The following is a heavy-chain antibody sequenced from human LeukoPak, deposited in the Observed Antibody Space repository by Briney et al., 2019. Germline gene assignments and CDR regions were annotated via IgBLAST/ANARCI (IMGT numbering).Heavy chain of an antibody. CDR3: ARGSNGSYLTMDS. V-gene: IGHV6-1*01. J-gene: IGHJ4*02. Sequence: SQTLSLTCAISGDSVSSTSAAWNWIRQSPSRGLEWLGRTYYTSMWLYDYAVSVKSRITISPDTSKNQFSLHLTSVTPEDTAVYFCARGSNGSYLTMDSWGQGTLVTVSS. CDR2: TYYTSMWLY. D-gene: IGHD1-26*01. CDR1: GDSVSSTSAA.